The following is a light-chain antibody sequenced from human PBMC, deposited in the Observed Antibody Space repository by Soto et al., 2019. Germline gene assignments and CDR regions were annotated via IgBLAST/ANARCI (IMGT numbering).Light chain of an antibody. J-gene: IGLJ1*01. CDR2: EVN. V-gene: IGLV2-23*02. CDR3: CSFARSRIL. CDR1: SSDVGSYNL. Sequence: QSVLTQPASVSGSPGQSVTISCTGTSSDVGSYNLVSWYQQHPGKAPQLMIYEVNERPAGVSNRFSGSKSGNTASLTISGLQAEDAADYNCCSFARSRILFGTGTKVTVL.